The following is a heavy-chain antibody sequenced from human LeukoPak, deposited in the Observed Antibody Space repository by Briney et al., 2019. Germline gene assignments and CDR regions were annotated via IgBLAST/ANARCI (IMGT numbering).Heavy chain of an antibody. J-gene: IGHJ5*02. V-gene: IGHV1-69*01. CDR3: ARATTPSLVGGPYYDFWSGYYSNWFDP. CDR2: LIPNFGTA. CDR1: GGTFSSYA. Sequence: GASVKVSCKASGGTFSSYAISWVRQAPGQGLEWMGGLIPNFGTANYAQKFQGRVTIAADESTSTAYMELSSLRSEDTAVYYCARATTPSLVGGPYYDFWSGYYSNWFDPWGQGTLVTVSS. D-gene: IGHD3-3*01.